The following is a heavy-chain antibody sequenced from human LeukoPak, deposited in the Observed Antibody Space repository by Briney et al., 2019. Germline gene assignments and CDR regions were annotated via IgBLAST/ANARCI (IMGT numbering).Heavy chain of an antibody. V-gene: IGHV4-34*01. CDR2: INHSGST. CDR1: GGSFSGYY. D-gene: IGHD3/OR15-3a*01. CDR3: ARGPGLSLGYMDV. Sequence: QSSETLSLTCAVYGGSFSGYYWSWIRQPPGKGLEWIGEINHSGSTNYNPSLKSRVIISVDTSKNQFSLKLSSVTAADTAVYKGARGPGLSLGYMDVWGKGTTVTVSS. J-gene: IGHJ6*03.